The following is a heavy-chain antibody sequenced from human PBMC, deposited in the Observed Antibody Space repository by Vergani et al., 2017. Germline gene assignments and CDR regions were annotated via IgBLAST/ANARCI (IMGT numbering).Heavy chain of an antibody. CDR1: GGSFSGYY. Sequence: QVQLQQWGAGLLKPSETLSLTCAVYGGSFSGYYWSWIRQPPGKGLEWIGEINHSGSTNYNPSLKSRVTISVDTSKNQFSLKLSSVTAADTAVYYCARAGGEAARRRFVGFDPWGQGTLVTVSS. D-gene: IGHD6-6*01. CDR3: ARAGGEAARRRFVGFDP. CDR2: INHSGST. V-gene: IGHV4-34*01. J-gene: IGHJ5*02.